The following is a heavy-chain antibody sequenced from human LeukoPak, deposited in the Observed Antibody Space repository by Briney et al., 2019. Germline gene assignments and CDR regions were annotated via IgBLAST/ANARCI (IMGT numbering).Heavy chain of an antibody. CDR1: GGSISTYY. D-gene: IGHD3-16*01. Sequence: SETLSLTSTVSGGSISTYYWSWIRQPPGKGLEWIGYIYYSGNTNYNPSLKSRLTMSIDTSRNQFSLKLSSVTAADTAVYYCARVGQGSFDIWGQGTMVTVSS. V-gene: IGHV4-59*01. CDR3: ARVGQGSFDI. J-gene: IGHJ3*02. CDR2: IYYSGNT.